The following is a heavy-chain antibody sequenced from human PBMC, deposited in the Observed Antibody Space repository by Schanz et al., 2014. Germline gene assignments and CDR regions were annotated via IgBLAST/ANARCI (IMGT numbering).Heavy chain of an antibody. CDR2: IIPSLGLA. V-gene: IGHV1-69*02. D-gene: IGHD2-2*02. CDR1: GGTFSSFG. Sequence: QVQLVQSGAEVKKPGPSVKVSCKASGGTFSSFGINWVRQAPGQGLEWMGRIIPSLGLAKYEQKFQDKVTITADTSTTTAYMELSGLRSEDTAVYYCAGTYCSSTSCYTGYYYMDVWGKGTTVTVSS. J-gene: IGHJ6*03. CDR3: AGTYCSSTSCYTGYYYMDV.